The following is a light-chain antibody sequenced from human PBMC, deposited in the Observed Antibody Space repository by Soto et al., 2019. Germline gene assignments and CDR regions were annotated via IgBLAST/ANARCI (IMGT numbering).Light chain of an antibody. CDR1: QTVPNNW. V-gene: IGKV3-20*01. CDR2: GAS. Sequence: EIVLTQSPGTLSVSPGERATLSCRASQTVPNNWLAWYQQKPGQAPRFLIYGASSRATGTPERFSGSGSGTDFPLTISRLEPEDFAIYYCQYYANPPRTFGQGTKVEIK. CDR3: QYYANPPRT. J-gene: IGKJ1*01.